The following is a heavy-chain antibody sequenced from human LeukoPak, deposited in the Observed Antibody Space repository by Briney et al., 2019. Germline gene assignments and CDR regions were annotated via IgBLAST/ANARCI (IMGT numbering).Heavy chain of an antibody. CDR3: ARVPTVVTSFFDY. D-gene: IGHD4-23*01. Sequence: SETLSLTCAVYGGSFSDYYWSWIRQPPGKGLEWIGEINHSGSTNYNPSLKSRVTISVDTSKNQFSLKLSSVTAADTAVYYCARVPTVVTSFFDYWGQGTLVTVSS. CDR1: GGSFSDYY. J-gene: IGHJ4*02. CDR2: INHSGST. V-gene: IGHV4-34*01.